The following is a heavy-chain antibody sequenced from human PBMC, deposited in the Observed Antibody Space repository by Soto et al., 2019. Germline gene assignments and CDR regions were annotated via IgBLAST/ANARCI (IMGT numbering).Heavy chain of an antibody. D-gene: IGHD6-19*01. CDR2: FDPEDGET. J-gene: IGHJ6*02. CDR1: GYTFTSYD. CDR3: ANIAVAGFGYYYGMDV. V-gene: IGHV1-24*01. Sequence: ASVKVSCEASGYTFTSYDINWVRQAPGKGLEWMGGFDPEDGETIYAQKFQGRVTMTEDTSTDTAYMELSSLRSEDTAVYYCANIAVAGFGYYYGMDVWGQGTTVTVSS.